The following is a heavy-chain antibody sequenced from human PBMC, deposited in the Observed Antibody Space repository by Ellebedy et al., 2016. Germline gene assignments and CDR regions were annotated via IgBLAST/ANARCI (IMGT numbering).Heavy chain of an antibody. CDR1: GFTVSSNY. CDR2: IYSDGST. Sequence: GESLKISCAASGFTVSSNYMSWVRQAPGKGLEWVSIIYSDGSTYYADSVKGRFTISRDSSKNTLYLQMNSLRAEDTAVYYCARDTEYSNPSGYWYFDLWGRGTLVTVSS. V-gene: IGHV3-66*01. J-gene: IGHJ2*01. CDR3: ARDTEYSNPSGYWYFDL. D-gene: IGHD6-6*01.